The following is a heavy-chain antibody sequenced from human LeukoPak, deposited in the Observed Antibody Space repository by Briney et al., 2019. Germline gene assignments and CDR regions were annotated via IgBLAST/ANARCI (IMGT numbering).Heavy chain of an antibody. J-gene: IGHJ5*02. CDR3: ARDRPHNWFDP. V-gene: IGHV3-74*01. CDR1: GFTFSSHW. CDR2: IQTDGSST. Sequence: GSLRLSCAASGFTFSSHWMHRVRQAPGKGLVWVSGIQTDGSSTDYADSVKGRFTISRDNAKSTLYLQMNSLRAEDTAVYYCARDRPHNWFDPWGQGTLVTVSS.